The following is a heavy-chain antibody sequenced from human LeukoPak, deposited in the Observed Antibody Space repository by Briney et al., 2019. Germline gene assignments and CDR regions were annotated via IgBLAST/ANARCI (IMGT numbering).Heavy chain of an antibody. D-gene: IGHD1-26*01. CDR3: ARRTSIVGASDL. V-gene: IGHV5-51*01. Sequence: GESLKISRKGSGYSFTSYWLGWVRQMPGKGLEWMGIIYPGDSDARYSPSFQGQVTISVDKSISTAYLQWSSLKASDSAMYYCARRTSIVGASDLWGRGTLVTVSS. CDR1: GYSFTSYW. J-gene: IGHJ2*01. CDR2: IYPGDSDA.